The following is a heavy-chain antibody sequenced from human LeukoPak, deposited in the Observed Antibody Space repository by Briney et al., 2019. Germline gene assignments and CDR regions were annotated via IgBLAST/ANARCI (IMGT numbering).Heavy chain of an antibody. J-gene: IGHJ4*02. CDR3: ARDHYRGDSSIWQGHPFDY. CDR2: ISAYNGNT. Sequence: GAPVKLSCTASGYTFTRYGISSVPQAPGQRLKCMGWISAYNGNTNYAQKLQGRVTMTTDTSTSTAYMELRSLRSDDTGVYDCARDHYRGDSSIWQGHPFDYWGREPWSPSPQ. CDR1: GYTFTRYG. D-gene: IGHD6-13*01. V-gene: IGHV1-18*01.